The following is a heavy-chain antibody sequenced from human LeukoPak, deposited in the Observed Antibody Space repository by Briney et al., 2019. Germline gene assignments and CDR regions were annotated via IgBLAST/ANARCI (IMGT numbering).Heavy chain of an antibody. D-gene: IGHD6-13*01. CDR1: GYSISSGYY. Sequence: SETLSLTCTVSGYSISSGYYWGWIRPPPGKGLEGIGSIYHSGSTYYNPSLKSRVTISVDTSKNQFSLKLSSVTAADTAVYYCARADYSSTWSHDYYYMDVWGKGTTVTVSS. CDR3: ARADYSSTWSHDYYYMDV. CDR2: IYHSGST. J-gene: IGHJ6*03. V-gene: IGHV4-38-2*02.